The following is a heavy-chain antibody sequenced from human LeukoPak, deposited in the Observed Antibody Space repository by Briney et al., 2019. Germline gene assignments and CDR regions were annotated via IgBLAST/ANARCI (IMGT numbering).Heavy chain of an antibody. CDR3: AREPGSGYDPHTDY. CDR1: GFTFSSYS. D-gene: IGHD5-12*01. J-gene: IGHJ4*02. CDR2: ISSSSSYI. Sequence: GGSLRLSCAASGFTFSSYSMNWVRQAPGKGLEWVSSISSSSSYIYYADSVKGRFTISRDNAKKSLYLQMNSLRAEDTAVYYCAREPGSGYDPHTDYWGQGTLVTVSS. V-gene: IGHV3-21*01.